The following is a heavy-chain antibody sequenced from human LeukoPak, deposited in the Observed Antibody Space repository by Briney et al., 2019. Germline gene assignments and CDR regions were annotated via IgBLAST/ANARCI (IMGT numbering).Heavy chain of an antibody. D-gene: IGHD6-13*01. CDR1: GFTFSDYY. CDR3: AKDHIAAAGMDFDY. V-gene: IGHV3-11*01. J-gene: IGHJ4*02. CDR2: ISSSGSTI. Sequence: GGSLRLSCAASGFTFSDYYMSWIRQAPGKGLEWVSYISSSGSTIYYADSVKGRFTISRDNAKNSLYLQMNSLRAEDTAVYYCAKDHIAAAGMDFDYWGQGTLVTVSS.